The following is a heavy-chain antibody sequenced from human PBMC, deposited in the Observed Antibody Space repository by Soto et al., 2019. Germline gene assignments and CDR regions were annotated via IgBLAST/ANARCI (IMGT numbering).Heavy chain of an antibody. CDR2: VYYSGNT. D-gene: IGHD2-21*02. Sequence: SETLSLTCTISGGSISNYYWTWIRQTPGKGLEWIGYVYYSGNTNYNPSLKSRVSISVDMSKNQFSLKLKSVTAADTALYFCARQRTSVVTQAYFDVWGPGSLVTVSS. CDR1: GGSISNYY. J-gene: IGHJ4*02. CDR3: ARQRTSVVTQAYFDV. V-gene: IGHV4-59*08.